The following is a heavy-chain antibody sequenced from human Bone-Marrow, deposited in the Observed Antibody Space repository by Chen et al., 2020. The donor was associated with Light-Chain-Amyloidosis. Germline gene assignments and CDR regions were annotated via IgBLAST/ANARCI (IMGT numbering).Heavy chain of an antibody. CDR3: ARGRDYYDSSGYSYYFDY. CDR2: IYHTGTT. V-gene: IGHV4-38-2*02. J-gene: IGHJ4*02. CDR1: GYSISSGYY. Sequence: QVQLQESGPGLVKPSETLSLTSSVSGYSISSGYYWGWIRQPPGKGLEWIGSIYHTGTTYYNPSLKSRVTISVDTSKNQFSLKLSSVTAADTAVYYCARGRDYYDSSGYSYYFDYWGQGTLVTVSS. D-gene: IGHD3-22*01.